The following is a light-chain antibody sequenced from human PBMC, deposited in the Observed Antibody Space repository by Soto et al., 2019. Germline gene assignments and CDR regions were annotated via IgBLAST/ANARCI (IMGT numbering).Light chain of an antibody. CDR2: GAS. V-gene: IGKV3-20*01. Sequence: EIVLTQSPGTLSSSPGERATLSCRASQSVSSSDLAWYQQKPGQAPRLLIYGASSRATGIPDRFSGSGSGTDFTLTISRLEPEDFAVYYCQQYGSSPRFTFGPGTKVDIK. J-gene: IGKJ3*01. CDR3: QQYGSSPRFT. CDR1: QSVSSSD.